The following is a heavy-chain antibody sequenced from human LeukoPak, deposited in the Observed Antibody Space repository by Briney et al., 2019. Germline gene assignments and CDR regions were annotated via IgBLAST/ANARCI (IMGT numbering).Heavy chain of an antibody. V-gene: IGHV4-39*07. CDR1: GGSISSSSYY. CDR3: ARVLFYCSGGSCYGGAFDY. J-gene: IGHJ4*02. CDR2: IYHSGST. D-gene: IGHD2-15*01. Sequence: SETLSLTCTVSGGSISSSSYYWGWIRRPPGKGLEWIGSIYHSGSTYYNPSLKSRVTISVDTSKNQFSLKLSSVTAADTAVYYCARVLFYCSGGSCYGGAFDYWGQGTLVTVSS.